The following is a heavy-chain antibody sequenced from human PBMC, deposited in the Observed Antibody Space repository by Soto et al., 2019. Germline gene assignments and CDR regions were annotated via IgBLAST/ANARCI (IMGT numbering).Heavy chain of an antibody. CDR1: GVSISSGNW. J-gene: IGHJ4*02. CDR2: IFHDGTA. D-gene: IGHD2-8*01. V-gene: IGHV4-4*02. Sequence: SETLSLTCAVSGVSISSGNWRTWVRQTPQRGLEYIGEIFHDGTANYYPSFERRVAISVDTSKNQFSLKLTSVTAADTAIYFCARLVYDTRLNYMYFDFWGQGALVTVSS. CDR3: ARLVYDTRLNYMYFDF.